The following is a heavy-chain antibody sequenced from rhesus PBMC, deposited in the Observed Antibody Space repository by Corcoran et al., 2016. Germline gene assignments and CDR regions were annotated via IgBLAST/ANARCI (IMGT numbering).Heavy chain of an antibody. V-gene: IGHV4-147*01. CDR3: AREGVAGTNY. CDR2: IYGRRGST. J-gene: IGHJ4*01. D-gene: IGHD1-20*01. Sequence: QVQLQESGPGLVKPSETLSLTCAVSGYSISSNYWSWIRQPPGKGLAWIGYIYGRRGSTYDNPDLKRRVTISTDTSKNQFALKLSSVTAADTAVYYCAREGVAGTNYWGQGVLVTVSS. CDR1: GYSISSNY.